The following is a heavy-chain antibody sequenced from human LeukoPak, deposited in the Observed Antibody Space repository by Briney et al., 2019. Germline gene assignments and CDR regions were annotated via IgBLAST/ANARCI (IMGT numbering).Heavy chain of an antibody. D-gene: IGHD3-16*02. V-gene: IGHV3-74*03. Sequence: GGSLRLSCAASGFTFSSYVMYWVRQAPGKGLVWVSRINFFGSSTTSADSVTRRFTISMHNAKNTLHLQMNSLRVEDTAVYYCVRGYTIGPGGYWGQGTLVTVSS. CDR1: GFTFSSYV. CDR3: VRGYTIGPGGY. CDR2: INFFGSST. J-gene: IGHJ4*02.